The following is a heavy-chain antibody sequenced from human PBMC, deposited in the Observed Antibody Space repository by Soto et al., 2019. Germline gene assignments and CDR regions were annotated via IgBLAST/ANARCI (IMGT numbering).Heavy chain of an antibody. CDR1: GGSLSRGGNY. CDR2: IYYSGST. J-gene: IGHJ6*02. V-gene: IGHV4-31*03. D-gene: IGHD4-4*01. Sequence: TRSLTSTVSGGSLSRGGNYLSWLRQHPEKGLEWIGYIYYSGSTYYNPSLKSRVTISVDTSKNQFSLKLSSVTAADTAVYYCVRDRPTPARPVVRGQGTTGTGS. CDR3: VRDRPTPARPVV.